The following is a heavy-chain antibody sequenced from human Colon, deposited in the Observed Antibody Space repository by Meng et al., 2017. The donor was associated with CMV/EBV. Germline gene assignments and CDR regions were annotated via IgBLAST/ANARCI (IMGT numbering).Heavy chain of an antibody. D-gene: IGHD6-13*01. CDR3: VRESWYFDF. Sequence: QVQLVQSGTEVKKTGASVKVSCKTSGYTFTDNHLHWVRQAPGQGLEWMGWIYPQDGGTYFAQKFQDRVTLTRDTSITTAYMELSGLTSDDTAIYYCVRESWYFDFWGEGTLVTVSS. V-gene: IGHV1-2*02. CDR1: GYTFTDNH. J-gene: IGHJ4*02. CDR2: IYPQDGGT.